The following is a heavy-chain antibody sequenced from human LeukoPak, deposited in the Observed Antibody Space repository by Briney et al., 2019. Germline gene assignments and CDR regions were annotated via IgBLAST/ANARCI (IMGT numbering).Heavy chain of an antibody. CDR2: ISYDGSDK. V-gene: IGHV3-30*18. CDR1: GFTFSSFG. Sequence: GGSLRLSCAASGFTFSSFGMHWVRQAPGKGLEWVAIISYDGSDKYYADAVKGRFTVSRDNSKNTLYLQMNSLRAEDTAVYYCAKDMEAYHFDYWGQGTLVTVSS. J-gene: IGHJ4*02. D-gene: IGHD3-10*01. CDR3: AKDMEAYHFDY.